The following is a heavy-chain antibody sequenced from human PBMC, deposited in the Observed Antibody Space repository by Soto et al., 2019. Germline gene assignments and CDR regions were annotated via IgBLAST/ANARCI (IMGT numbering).Heavy chain of an antibody. V-gene: IGHV4-4*07. CDR2: IYTSGST. J-gene: IGHJ4*01. Sequence: PSETLSLTCTVSGGSISSYYWSWIRQPAGKGLEWIGRIYTSGSTNYNPSLKSRATMSVDTSKNQFSLKLSSVTAADTAVYYCARLLHDSSGYYLDYWGQEPWSPSPQ. CDR1: GGSISSYY. CDR3: ARLLHDSSGYYLDY. D-gene: IGHD3-22*01.